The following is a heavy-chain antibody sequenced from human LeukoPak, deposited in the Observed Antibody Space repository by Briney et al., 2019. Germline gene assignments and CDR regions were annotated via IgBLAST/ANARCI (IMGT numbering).Heavy chain of an antibody. CDR2: FDPEDGET. Sequence: ASVKVSCKVSGYTLTELSMHWVRQAPGKGLEWMGGFDPEDGETIYAQKFQGRVTMTRDTSTSTVYMELSSLRSEDTAVYYCARAMVTDYWGQGTLVTVSS. V-gene: IGHV1-24*01. CDR1: GYTLTELS. D-gene: IGHD5-18*01. J-gene: IGHJ4*02. CDR3: ARAMVTDY.